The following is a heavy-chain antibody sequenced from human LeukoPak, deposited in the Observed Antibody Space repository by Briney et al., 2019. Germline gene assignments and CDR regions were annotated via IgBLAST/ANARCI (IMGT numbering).Heavy chain of an antibody. CDR1: GFTFSSYW. V-gene: IGHV3-74*01. CDR2: IISDGSSA. CDR3: TRDRRYGGMDV. D-gene: IGHD3-10*01. J-gene: IGHJ6*02. Sequence: PGGSLRLSRAASGFTFSSYWMHWVRQAPGKGLVWVSRIISDGSSATHADSVKGRFTVSRDNAKNMLYLQMNSLRAEDTAVYYCTRDRRYGGMDVWGQGTTVTVSS.